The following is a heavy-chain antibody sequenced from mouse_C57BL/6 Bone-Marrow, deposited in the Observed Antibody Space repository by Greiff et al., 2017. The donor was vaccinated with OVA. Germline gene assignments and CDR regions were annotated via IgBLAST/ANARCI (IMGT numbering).Heavy chain of an antibody. J-gene: IGHJ2*01. D-gene: IGHD2-2*01. CDR1: GYTFTSYW. CDR3: ARRLRRDFDY. CDR2: IYPGSGST. Sequence: QVQLQQSGAELVKPGASVKMSCKASGYTFTSYWITWVKQRPGQGLEWIGDIYPGSGSTNYNEKFKSKATLTVDTSSSTAYMQLRSLTSEDSAVYYCARRLRRDFDYWGQGTTLTVSS. V-gene: IGHV1-55*01.